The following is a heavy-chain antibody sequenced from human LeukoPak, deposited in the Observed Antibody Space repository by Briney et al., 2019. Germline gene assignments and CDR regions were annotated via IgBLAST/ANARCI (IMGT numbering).Heavy chain of an antibody. V-gene: IGHV1-2*02. Sequence: ASVKVPCKASGYTFTGYYMHWVRQAPGQGLEWMGWINPNSGGTNYAQKFQGRVTMTRDTSISTAYMELSRLRSDDTAVYYCAGSGWYSNYFDYWGQGTLVTVSS. J-gene: IGHJ4*02. D-gene: IGHD6-19*01. CDR2: INPNSGGT. CDR1: GYTFTGYY. CDR3: AGSGWYSNYFDY.